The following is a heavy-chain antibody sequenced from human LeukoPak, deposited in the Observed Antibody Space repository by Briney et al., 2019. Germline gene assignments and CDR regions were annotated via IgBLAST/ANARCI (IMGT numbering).Heavy chain of an antibody. CDR2: IYSGGST. Sequence: GGSLRLSCAASGFTVSSNYMSWVRQAPGKGLEWVSVIYSGGSTYYADSVKGRFTISRDNSKNTLYLQMNSLRAEDTAVYYCARAPRRDGYNYPYYYYYMDVWGKGTTVTVSS. CDR3: ARAPRRDGYNYPYYYYYMDV. J-gene: IGHJ6*03. D-gene: IGHD5-24*01. V-gene: IGHV3-53*01. CDR1: GFTVSSNY.